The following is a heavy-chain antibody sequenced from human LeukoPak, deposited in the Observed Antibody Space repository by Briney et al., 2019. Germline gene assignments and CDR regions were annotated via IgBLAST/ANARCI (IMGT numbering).Heavy chain of an antibody. J-gene: IGHJ4*02. D-gene: IGHD3-10*01. CDR2: ISGSGGST. CDR1: GLTFRNYA. Sequence: PGGSLRLSCAASGLTFRNYAMSWVRQAPGKGLEWVSAISGSGGSTYYADSVKGRFTISRDNTKNTLYLQMSSLRAEDTAVYYCAKDPMVRGLTYDHWGQGTLVIVSS. V-gene: IGHV3-23*01. CDR3: AKDPMVRGLTYDH.